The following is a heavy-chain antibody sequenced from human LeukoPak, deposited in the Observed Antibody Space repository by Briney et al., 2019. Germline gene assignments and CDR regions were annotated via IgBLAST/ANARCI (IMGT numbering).Heavy chain of an antibody. CDR2: IYYSGST. CDR1: GGSIRSYH. CDR3: ARQGAGVPFDY. D-gene: IGHD3-10*01. J-gene: IGHJ4*02. V-gene: IGHV4-59*08. Sequence: SETLSLTCTVSGGSIRSYHWSWIRQPPGKGLEWIGYIYYSGSTNYNPSLKSRVTISVDTSKNQFSLKLSSVTAADTAVYYCARQGAGVPFDYWGRGTLVTVSS.